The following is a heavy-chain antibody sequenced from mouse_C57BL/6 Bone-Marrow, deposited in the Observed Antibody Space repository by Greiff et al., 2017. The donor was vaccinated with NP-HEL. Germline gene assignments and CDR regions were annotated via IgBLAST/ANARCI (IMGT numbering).Heavy chain of an antibody. CDR1: GYTFTSYW. Sequence: QVQLQQPGTDLVKPGASVKLSCKASGYTFTSYWIHWVKQRPGQGLEWIGYINPSNGGTNYNEKFKSKATLTVDKSYSTAYMQISSLTSEDSAVYYCAREGWWAMDCWGGGTAVTVCS. J-gene: IGHJ4*01. V-gene: IGHV1-53*01. D-gene: IGHD1-1*02. CDR2: INPSNGGT. CDR3: AREGWWAMDC.